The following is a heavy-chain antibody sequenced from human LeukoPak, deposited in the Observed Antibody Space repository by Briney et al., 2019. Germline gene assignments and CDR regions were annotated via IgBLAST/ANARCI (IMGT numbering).Heavy chain of an antibody. J-gene: IGHJ4*02. CDR1: SGSISSYY. Sequence: SETLSLTCTVSSGSISSYYWSWIRQPPGEGLEWFGYIYYSGSTNYNPSLRSRVTISVDTSKNQCSLKLSSVTAADTAVYYCAREDSSNWYEYRGYFNYWGQEALVAVSS. CDR2: IYYSGST. CDR3: AREDSSNWYEYRGYFNY. D-gene: IGHD6-13*01. V-gene: IGHV4-59*01.